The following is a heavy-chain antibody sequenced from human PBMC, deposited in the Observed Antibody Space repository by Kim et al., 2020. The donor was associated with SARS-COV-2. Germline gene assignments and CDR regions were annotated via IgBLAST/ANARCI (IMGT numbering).Heavy chain of an antibody. CDR2: ISSSSSYT. CDR1: GFTFSDYY. D-gene: IGHD3-10*01. V-gene: IGHV3-11*06. CDR3: ARVGGTWFGESTFDY. J-gene: IGHJ4*02. Sequence: GGSLRLSCAASGFTFSDYYMSWIRQAPGKGLEWVSYISSSSSYTNYADSVKGRFTISRDNAKNSLYLQMNSLRAEDTAVYYCARVGGTWFGESTFDYWGQGTLVTVSS.